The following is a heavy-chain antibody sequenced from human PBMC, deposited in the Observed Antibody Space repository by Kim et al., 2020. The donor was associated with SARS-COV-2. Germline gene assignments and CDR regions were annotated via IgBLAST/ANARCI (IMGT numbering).Heavy chain of an antibody. CDR2: IKSKTDGGTT. J-gene: IGHJ6*02. D-gene: IGHD1-26*01. Sequence: GGSLRLSCAASGFTFSNAWMSWVRQAPGKGLEWVGRIKSKTDGGTTDYAAPVKGRFTISRDDSKNTLYLQMNSLKTEDTAVYYCTTDQPSGSYSAPDYYYYGMDVWGQGTTVTVSS. CDR3: TTDQPSGSYSAPDYYYYGMDV. CDR1: GFTFSNAW. V-gene: IGHV3-15*01.